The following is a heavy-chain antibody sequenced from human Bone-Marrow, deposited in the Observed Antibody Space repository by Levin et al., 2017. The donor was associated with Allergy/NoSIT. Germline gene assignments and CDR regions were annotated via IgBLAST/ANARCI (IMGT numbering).Heavy chain of an antibody. CDR2: IKQDGSER. Sequence: GESLKISCAASGFSFSNYWMSWVRLVPGKGLEWVANIKQDGSERYYVDSVKGRLTISRDNTKSSLYLQMNSLRAEDTAVYYCATEGRNFWTDSWGQGTLVTVSS. J-gene: IGHJ4*02. V-gene: IGHV3-7*01. CDR1: GFSFSNYW. CDR3: ATEGRNFWTDS. D-gene: IGHD3/OR15-3a*01.